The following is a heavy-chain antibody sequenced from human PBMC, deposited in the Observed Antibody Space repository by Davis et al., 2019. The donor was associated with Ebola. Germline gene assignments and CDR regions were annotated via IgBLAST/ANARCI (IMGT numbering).Heavy chain of an antibody. CDR3: ASPCGSGGSCYSDAFDI. Sequence: PGGSLRLSCKGSGYSFTSYWIGWVRQMPGKGLEWMGIIYPGDSDTRYSPSFQGQVTISADKSISTAYLQWSSLKASDTAMYYCASPCGSGGSCYSDAFDIWGQGTMVTVSS. D-gene: IGHD2-15*01. CDR1: GYSFTSYW. V-gene: IGHV5-51*01. J-gene: IGHJ3*02. CDR2: IYPGDSDT.